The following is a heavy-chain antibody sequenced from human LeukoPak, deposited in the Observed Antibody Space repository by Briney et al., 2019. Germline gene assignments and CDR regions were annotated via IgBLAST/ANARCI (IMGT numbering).Heavy chain of an antibody. Sequence: SETLSLTCTVSGDSLSSGSIITYYWTWIRQPPGKGLEWIGYIYNRGNTNYNPSLESRVSISVDTSKNQFSLKVNSVTAADTAVYYCARGRDTVSTPFDYWGQGTLVTVSS. D-gene: IGHD2-15*01. CDR3: ARGRDTVSTPFDY. V-gene: IGHV4-61*01. CDR1: GDSLSSGSIITYY. CDR2: IYNRGNT. J-gene: IGHJ4*02.